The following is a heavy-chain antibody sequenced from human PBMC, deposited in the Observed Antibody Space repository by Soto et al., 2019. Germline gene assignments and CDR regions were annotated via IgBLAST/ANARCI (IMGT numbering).Heavy chain of an antibody. Sequence: GGSLRLSCTASGFTVSSNYMSWGRQTPGKGLQWVSVSYSGGSTYYADSVKGRCTISRDNSKNTLYLQMNSLRAEDTAMYYCARGGGRTYYSGMDVWGQGTTVTVSS. CDR3: ARGGGRTYYSGMDV. CDR2: SYSGGST. CDR1: GFTVSSNY. V-gene: IGHV3-53*01. D-gene: IGHD3-16*01. J-gene: IGHJ6*02.